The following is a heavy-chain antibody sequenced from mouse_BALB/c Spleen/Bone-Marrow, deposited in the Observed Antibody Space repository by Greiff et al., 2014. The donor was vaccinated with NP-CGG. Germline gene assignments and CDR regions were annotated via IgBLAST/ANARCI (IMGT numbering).Heavy chain of an antibody. CDR2: IDPANGNT. V-gene: IGHV14-3*02. J-gene: IGHJ2*01. Sequence: DVKLVESGAELVKPGGSVKLSCTASGFNIKDTYMHWVKQRPEQGLEWIGRIDPANGNTKYDPKFQGKATITADTSSNTAYLQLSSLTSEDTAVYYCARYYYGYYFDYWGQGTTLTVSS. CDR3: ARYYYGYYFDY. CDR1: GFNIKDTY. D-gene: IGHD1-1*01.